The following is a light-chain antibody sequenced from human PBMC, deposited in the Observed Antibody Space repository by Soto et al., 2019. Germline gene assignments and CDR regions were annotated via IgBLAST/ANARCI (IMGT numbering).Light chain of an antibody. J-gene: IGKJ5*01. CDR2: DAS. CDR3: QQRSNWPRT. CDR1: QSINSY. V-gene: IGKV3-11*01. Sequence: EIVLTQSPATLSLSPGEKATLSSRASQSINSYLAWYQQKPGQAPRLLIYDASNRATGIPARFSGSGSGTDFTLTISSLEPEDFAVYYCQQRSNWPRTFGQGTRWRL.